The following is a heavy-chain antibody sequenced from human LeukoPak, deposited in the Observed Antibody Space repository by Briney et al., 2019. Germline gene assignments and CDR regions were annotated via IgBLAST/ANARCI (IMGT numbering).Heavy chain of an antibody. CDR2: IGTAGDT. CDR3: AKAVQWLVLPDY. J-gene: IGHJ4*02. D-gene: IGHD6-19*01. V-gene: IGHV3-13*01. Sequence: GGSLRLSCAASGFTFSSYDMHWVRQATGKGLEWVSAIGTAGDTYYPGYVKGRFTISRENAKNSLYLQMNSLRAEDTAVYYCAKAVQWLVLPDYWGQGTLVTVSP. CDR1: GFTFSSYD.